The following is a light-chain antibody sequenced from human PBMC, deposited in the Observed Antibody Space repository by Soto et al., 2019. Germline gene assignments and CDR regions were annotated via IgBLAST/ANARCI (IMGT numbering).Light chain of an antibody. Sequence: ILLTQSPCTLSVSLGERATISCGASLSVSSGCLGWYQQKPGQAPRLLICEASSRTTGIPDRLSGSGSGTEFTLTISSLEPDDFAVYYCQQYDSSPRAFGQGTKVDIK. CDR2: EAS. CDR3: QQYDSSPRA. J-gene: IGKJ1*01. V-gene: IGKV3-20*01. CDR1: LSVSSGC.